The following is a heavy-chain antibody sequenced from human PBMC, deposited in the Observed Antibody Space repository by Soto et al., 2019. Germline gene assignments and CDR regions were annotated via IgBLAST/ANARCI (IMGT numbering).Heavy chain of an antibody. J-gene: IGHJ6*02. V-gene: IGHV2-26*01. CDR1: GFSLTTGKMG. D-gene: IGHD4-17*01. Sequence: GSGPTLVNPTETLTLTCTDSGFSLTTGKMGVSWIRQPPGKALEWLAHIFSDNERSYSTSLQGRLTISKDTSGSQVVLSMTNVDPVDTATYYCARMNVDSYQFYYAMDVWGQGTTVTVSS. CDR2: IFSDNER. CDR3: ARMNVDSYQFYYAMDV.